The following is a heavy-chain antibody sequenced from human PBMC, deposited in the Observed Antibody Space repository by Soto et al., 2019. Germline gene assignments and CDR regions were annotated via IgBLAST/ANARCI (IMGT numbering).Heavy chain of an antibody. CDR2: ISYDGSNK. D-gene: IGHD3-22*01. Sequence: GGSLRLSCAASGFTFSSYAMHWVRQAPGKGLEWVAVISYDGSNKYYADYVKGRFTISRDNAKNTLYLKLNSLRAEDTVVYYCARDGTYYYDSSFDYWGQGTLVTVSS. J-gene: IGHJ4*02. CDR3: ARDGTYYYDSSFDY. V-gene: IGHV3-30-3*01. CDR1: GFTFSSYA.